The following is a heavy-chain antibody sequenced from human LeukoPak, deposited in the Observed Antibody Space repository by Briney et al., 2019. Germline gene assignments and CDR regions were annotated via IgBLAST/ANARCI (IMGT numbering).Heavy chain of an antibody. V-gene: IGHV3-21*01. Sequence: PGGSLRLSCEASGFTFRNCAMSWVRLAPGKGLEWVSTIINSGSRTYYADSVKGRFTISRDNAKNSLYLQMNSLRAEDTAVYYCARDGYYDFWSGPPPGYYGMDVWGQGTTVTVSS. D-gene: IGHD3-3*01. J-gene: IGHJ6*02. CDR2: IINSGSRT. CDR1: GFTFRNCA. CDR3: ARDGYYDFWSGPPPGYYGMDV.